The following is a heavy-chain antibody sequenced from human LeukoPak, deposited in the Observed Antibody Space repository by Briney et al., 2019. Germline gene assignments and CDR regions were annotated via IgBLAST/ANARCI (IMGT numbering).Heavy chain of an antibody. CDR2: ISGSGVT. CDR1: GFTFSTSA. D-gene: IGHD3-3*01. J-gene: IGHJ4*02. V-gene: IGHV3-23*01. Sequence: PGGSLRLSCAASGFTFSTSAMTWVRQAPGKGLEWVSGISGSGVTDYADSVKGRFTISRDNSKNTLYLQMNSLRAEDTAVYYCAKAELGVDTFFDYWGQGTLVTVSS. CDR3: AKAELGVDTFFDY.